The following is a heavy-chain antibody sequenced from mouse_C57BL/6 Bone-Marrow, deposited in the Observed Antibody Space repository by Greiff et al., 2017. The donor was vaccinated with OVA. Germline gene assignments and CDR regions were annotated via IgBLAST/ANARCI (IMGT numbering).Heavy chain of an antibody. CDR1: GYTFTSYG. CDR2: IDPRSGNT. J-gene: IGHJ3*01. D-gene: IGHD1-1*01. CDR3: ALLLLAY. Sequence: VKLMESGAELARPGASVKLSCKASGYTFTSYGISWVKQRTGQGLEWIGEIDPRSGNTYYTEKFKGKATLTADKSSSTACMGLRSLTSEDSAVYFCALLLLAYWGQGTLVTVSA. V-gene: IGHV1-81*01.